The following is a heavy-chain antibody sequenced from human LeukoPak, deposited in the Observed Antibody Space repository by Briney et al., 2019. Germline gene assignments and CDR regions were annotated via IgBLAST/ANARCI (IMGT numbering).Heavy chain of an antibody. CDR3: ARVGDFWSGYPQRNWFDP. Sequence: ASVKVSCKASGGTFSSYAISWVRQAPGQGLEWMGGIIPIFGTANYAQKFQGRVTITADESTSTAYMELSSLRSEDTVVYYCARVGDFWSGYPQRNWFDPWGQGTLVTVSS. CDR1: GGTFSSYA. CDR2: IIPIFGTA. J-gene: IGHJ5*02. D-gene: IGHD3-3*01. V-gene: IGHV1-69*13.